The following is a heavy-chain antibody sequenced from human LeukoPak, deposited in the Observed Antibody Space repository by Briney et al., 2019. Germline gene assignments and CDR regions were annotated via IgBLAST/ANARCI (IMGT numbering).Heavy chain of an antibody. V-gene: IGHV3-30*18. CDR1: GFTFSSYG. Sequence: GGSLRLSCAASGFTFSSYGIHWVRQAPGKGLEWVAVISYDGSNKLYADSVKGRFTISRDNSKNTLYLQMNSLRAEDRAVYYCTKARYSSGWRNFDYWGQGTLVTVSS. CDR2: ISYDGSNK. J-gene: IGHJ4*02. D-gene: IGHD6-19*01. CDR3: TKARYSSGWRNFDY.